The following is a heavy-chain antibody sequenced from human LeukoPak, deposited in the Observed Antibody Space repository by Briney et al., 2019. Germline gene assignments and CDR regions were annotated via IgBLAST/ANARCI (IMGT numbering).Heavy chain of an antibody. Sequence: PSETLSLTCAVYGGSFSGYYWSWIRQPPGKGLEWIGEINHSGSTNYNPSLKGRVTISVDTSKNQFSLKLSSVTAADTAVYYCARGRSTYYDILTGYRDAFDIWGQGTMVTVSS. CDR1: GGSFSGYY. V-gene: IGHV4-34*01. CDR2: INHSGST. J-gene: IGHJ3*02. D-gene: IGHD3-9*01. CDR3: ARGRSTYYDILTGYRDAFDI.